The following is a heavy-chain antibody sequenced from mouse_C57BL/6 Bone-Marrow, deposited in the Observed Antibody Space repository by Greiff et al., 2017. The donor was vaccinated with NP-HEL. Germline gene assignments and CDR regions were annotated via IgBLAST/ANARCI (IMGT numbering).Heavy chain of an antibody. CDR2: IYPGNSDT. V-gene: IGHV1-5*01. D-gene: IGHD1-1*01. CDR3: TEPYDFDY. CDR1: GYTFTSYW. J-gene: IGHJ2*01. Sequence: VQLQQSGTVLARPGASVKMSCKTSGYTFTSYWMHWVNQRPGQGLEWIGAIYPGNSDTSYNQKFKGKAKLTAVTSASTAYLQLSSLANEDSAVYYCTEPYDFDYWGQGTTLTVSS.